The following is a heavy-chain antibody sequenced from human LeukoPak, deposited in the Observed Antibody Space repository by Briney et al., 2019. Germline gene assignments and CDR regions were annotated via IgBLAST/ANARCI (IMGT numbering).Heavy chain of an antibody. J-gene: IGHJ4*02. CDR1: GYTFTGYY. CDR3: ARGVLGAQPLDY. V-gene: IGHV1-2*02. Sequence: ASVKVSCKASGYTFTGYYMHWVRQVPGQGLEWMGWINPNSGGTNYAQKFQGRVTMTRDTSISTAYMELSRLRSDDTAVYYCARGVLGAQPLDYWGQGTLVTVSS. D-gene: IGHD3-16*01. CDR2: INPNSGGT.